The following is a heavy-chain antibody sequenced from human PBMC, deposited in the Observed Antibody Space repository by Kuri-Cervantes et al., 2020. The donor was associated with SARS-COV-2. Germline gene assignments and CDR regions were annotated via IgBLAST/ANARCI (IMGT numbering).Heavy chain of an antibody. V-gene: IGHV4-61*08. J-gene: IGHJ4*02. CDR3: ARGTPDFDC. CDR1: TGSVNTGDFY. CDR2: IYYSGST. D-gene: IGHD1-14*01. Sequence: ESLKISCTVSTGSVNTGDFYWAWLRQPPGKGLEWIGYIYYSGSTNYNPSLKSRVTISVDTSKNQFSLKLSSVTAADTAVYYCARGTPDFDCWGQGTLVTVSS.